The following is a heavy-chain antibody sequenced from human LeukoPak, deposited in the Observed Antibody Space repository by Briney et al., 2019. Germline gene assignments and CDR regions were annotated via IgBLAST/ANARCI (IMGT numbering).Heavy chain of an antibody. CDR1: GGSISSYY. J-gene: IGHJ5*02. CDR2: IYYSGST. Sequence: SETLSLTCTVSGGSISSYYWSWIRQPPGKGLEWIGYIYYSGSTYYNPSPKSRVTISVDTSKNQFSLKLSSVTAADTAVYYCARAVAASFDPWGQGTLVTVSS. V-gene: IGHV4-59*12. D-gene: IGHD6-25*01. CDR3: ARAVAASFDP.